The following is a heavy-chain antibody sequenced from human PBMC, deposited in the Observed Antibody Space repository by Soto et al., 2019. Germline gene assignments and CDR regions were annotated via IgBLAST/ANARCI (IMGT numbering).Heavy chain of an antibody. CDR2: IWYDGSNK. CDR1: GFTFSSYG. V-gene: IGHV3-33*06. J-gene: IGHJ4*02. Sequence: PGGSLRLSCAASGFTFSSYGMHWVRQAPGKGLEWVAVIWYDGSNKYYADSVKGRLTISRDNSKNTPYLQMNSLRAEDTAVYYCAKEGIAVAGNWGQGTLVTVSS. CDR3: AKEGIAVAGN. D-gene: IGHD6-19*01.